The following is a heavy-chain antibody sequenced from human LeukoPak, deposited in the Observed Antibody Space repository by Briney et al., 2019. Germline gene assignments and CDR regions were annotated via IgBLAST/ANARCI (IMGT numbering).Heavy chain of an antibody. CDR2: ISGSGGST. V-gene: IGHV3-23*01. D-gene: IGHD3/OR15-3a*01. Sequence: GGSLRLSCAASGFTFSRYSMSWVRQAPGKGLEWVSAISGSGGSTYYADSVKGRFTISRDNSKNTLYLQMNSLRAEDTAVYYCANGGNSNDLDYWGQGTLVTVSS. J-gene: IGHJ4*02. CDR3: ANGGNSNDLDY. CDR1: GFTFSRYS.